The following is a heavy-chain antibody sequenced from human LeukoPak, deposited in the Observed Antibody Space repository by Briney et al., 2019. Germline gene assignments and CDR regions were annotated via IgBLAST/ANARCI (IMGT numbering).Heavy chain of an antibody. V-gene: IGHV3-30*18. J-gene: IGHJ4*02. Sequence: PGRSLRLSCAASGFTFSSYGMHWVRQAPGKGLEWVAVISYDGSNKYYADSVKGRFTISRDNSKNTLYLQMNSLRAEDTAVYYCAKDEGWLAQGYYFDYWGQGTLVTVSS. CDR3: AKDEGWLAQGYYFDY. CDR2: ISYDGSNK. D-gene: IGHD6-19*01. CDR1: GFTFSSYG.